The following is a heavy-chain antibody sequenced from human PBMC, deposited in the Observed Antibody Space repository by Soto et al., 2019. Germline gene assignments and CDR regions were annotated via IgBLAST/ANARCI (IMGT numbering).Heavy chain of an antibody. Sequence: SVKVSCKASGFTFTSSAVQWVRQARGQRLEWIGWIVVGSGNTNYAQKFQERVTITRDMSTSTAYMELSSLRSKDTAVYYCAAETHPPAYDSSGYSDYWGQGTLVTVSS. CDR2: IVVGSGNT. J-gene: IGHJ4*02. V-gene: IGHV1-58*01. CDR3: AAETHPPAYDSSGYSDY. CDR1: GFTFTSSA. D-gene: IGHD3-22*01.